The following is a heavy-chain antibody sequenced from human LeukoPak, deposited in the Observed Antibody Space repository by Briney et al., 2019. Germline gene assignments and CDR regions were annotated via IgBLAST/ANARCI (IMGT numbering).Heavy chain of an antibody. CDR2: IIPILGIA. CDR1: GGTFSSYA. D-gene: IGHD5-18*01. CDR3: ARVDSYGYYFDY. J-gene: IGHJ4*02. Sequence: ASVKVSCKASGGTFSSYAISWVRQAPGQGLEWMGRIIPILGIANYAQKFQGRVTITADKSTSTAYMELSSLRSEDTAVYYCARVDSYGYYFDYWGQGTLVTVSS. V-gene: IGHV1-69*04.